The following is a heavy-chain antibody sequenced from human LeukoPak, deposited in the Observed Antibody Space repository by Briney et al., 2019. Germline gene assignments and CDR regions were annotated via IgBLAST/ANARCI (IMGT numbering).Heavy chain of an antibody. CDR2: IYYSGST. CDR3: ARDKYYYGSGRSYFDY. CDR1: GGSISSYY. V-gene: IGHV4-59*12. D-gene: IGHD3-10*01. Sequence: SETLSLTCTVSGGSISSYYWSWIRQPPGKGLEWIGYIYYSGSTNYNPSLRSRVTISVDTSKNQFSLKLSSVTAADTAVYYCARDKYYYGSGRSYFDYWGQGTLVTVSS. J-gene: IGHJ4*02.